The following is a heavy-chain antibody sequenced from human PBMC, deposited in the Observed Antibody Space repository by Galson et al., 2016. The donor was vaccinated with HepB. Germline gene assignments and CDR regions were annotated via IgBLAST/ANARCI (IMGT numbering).Heavy chain of an antibody. V-gene: IGHV3-23*01. CDR2: ISGSGGST. Sequence: SLRLSCAASGFTFINYAMTWVRQAPGKGLEWVSSISGSGGSTYYADSVKGRFTISRDNSKNTLYLQMNSLRAEDTALYFCAKCRSSDRTSCPNYWGQGTLVTVSS. D-gene: IGHD2-2*01. J-gene: IGHJ4*02. CDR3: AKCRSSDRTSCPNY. CDR1: GFTFINYA.